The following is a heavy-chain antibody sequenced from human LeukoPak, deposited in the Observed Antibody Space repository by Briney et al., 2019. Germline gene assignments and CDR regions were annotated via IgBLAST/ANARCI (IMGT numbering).Heavy chain of an antibody. CDR1: GGSFSGYY. Sequence: PSETLSLTCAVYGGSFSGYYWSWIRQPPGKGLEWIGEINHSGSTNYNPSLKSRVTISVDTSKNQFSLKPSSVTAADTAVYYCARQTGSGLFTLPGGQGTLVTVSS. J-gene: IGHJ4*02. CDR3: ARQTGSGLFTLP. D-gene: IGHD3/OR15-3a*01. CDR2: INHSGST. V-gene: IGHV4-34*01.